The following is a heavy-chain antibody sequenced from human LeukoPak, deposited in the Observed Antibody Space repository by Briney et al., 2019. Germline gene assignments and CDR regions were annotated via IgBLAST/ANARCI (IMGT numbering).Heavy chain of an antibody. Sequence: GGSLRLSCAVSGFTFSSYWMSWIRQAPGKGLEWVANIKQDGSEKYYVDSVKGRFTIYRDNAKNSLYLQMNSLRAEDTAVYYCARVFGAMVRGVIARLSFDYWGQGTLVTVSS. CDR2: IKQDGSEK. D-gene: IGHD3-10*01. CDR3: ARVFGAMVRGVIARLSFDY. V-gene: IGHV3-7*03. J-gene: IGHJ4*02. CDR1: GFTFSSYW.